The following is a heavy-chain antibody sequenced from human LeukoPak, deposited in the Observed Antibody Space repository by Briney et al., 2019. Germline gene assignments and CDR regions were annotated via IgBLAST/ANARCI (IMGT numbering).Heavy chain of an antibody. CDR3: VRDSTAAAWTGDY. V-gene: IGHV3-23*01. Sequence: GGSLRLSCAASGLTLSSYAMSWVRQAPGKGLEWVSAISGSGCTTYYADSVKGRFTISRDNSKNTLYLQMNTLRAEDTAVYYCVRDSTAAAWTGDYWGQGTLVTVSS. J-gene: IGHJ4*02. CDR1: GLTLSSYA. CDR2: ISGSGCTT. D-gene: IGHD6-13*01.